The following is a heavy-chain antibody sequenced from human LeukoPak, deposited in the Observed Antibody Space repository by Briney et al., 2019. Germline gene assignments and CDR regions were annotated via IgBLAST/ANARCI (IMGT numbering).Heavy chain of an antibody. CDR2: ISNSGSSI. CDR3: AGGVQGGGPFDY. D-gene: IGHD3-16*01. Sequence: GGSLRLSCAASGFTFSDYYMSWIRQAPGKGLEWLSYISNSGSSIYYRDSVKGRFTISRDNAKNSLYLQMNSLRAEDTAVYYCAGGVQGGGPFDYWGPGTLVTVSS. J-gene: IGHJ4*02. CDR1: GFTFSDYY. V-gene: IGHV3-11*01.